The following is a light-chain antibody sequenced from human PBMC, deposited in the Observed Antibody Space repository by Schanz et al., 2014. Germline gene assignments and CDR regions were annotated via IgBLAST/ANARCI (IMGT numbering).Light chain of an antibody. Sequence: QLVLTQSPSASASLGASVKLTCTLSSGHSSYAIAWHQQQPEKGPRYLMKLNSDGSHSKGDGIPDRFLGSSSGAERYLTISSLQSEDEADYYCQTWGTGDWVFGGGTKLTVL. CDR2: LNSDGSH. CDR3: QTWGTGDWV. V-gene: IGLV4-69*01. J-gene: IGLJ3*02. CDR1: SGHSSYA.